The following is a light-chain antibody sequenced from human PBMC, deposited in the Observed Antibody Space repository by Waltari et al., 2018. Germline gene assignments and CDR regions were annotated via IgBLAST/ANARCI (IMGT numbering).Light chain of an antibody. CDR3: CSYAGAYTFV. V-gene: IGLV2-11*01. Sequence: QSALTQPRSVSGSPGQSVTISCTGTSSAVGGYNYVSWYQQYPGKAPRVVIYDVSKRPSGVPDRFSGSKSGNTASLTISGLQAEDEADYYCCSYAGAYTFVFGTGTKVTVL. J-gene: IGLJ1*01. CDR1: SSAVGGYNY. CDR2: DVS.